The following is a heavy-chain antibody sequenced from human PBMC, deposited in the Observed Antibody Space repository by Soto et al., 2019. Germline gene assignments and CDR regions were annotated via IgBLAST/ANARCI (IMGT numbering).Heavy chain of an antibody. V-gene: IGHV3-23*01. CDR3: ATKGLLRNYYYYGMDV. J-gene: IGHJ6*02. CDR1: GFTFSSYA. D-gene: IGHD1-26*01. Sequence: PGGSLRLSCAASGFTFSSYAMSWVRQAPGKGLEWVSAISGSGGSTYYADSVKGRFTISRDNSKNTLYLQMNSLRDEDTAVYYCATKGLLRNYYYYGMDVWGQGTTVLVSS. CDR2: ISGSGGST.